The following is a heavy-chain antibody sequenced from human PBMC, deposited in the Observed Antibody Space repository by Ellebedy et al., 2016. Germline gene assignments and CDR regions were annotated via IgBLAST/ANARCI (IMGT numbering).Heavy chain of an antibody. Sequence: SETLSLTXAVYGGSFSGYYWSWIRQPPGKGLEWIGEINHSGSTNYNPSLKSRVTISVDTSKNQFSLKLSSVTAADTAVYYCARAGYSSGWYPDAFDIWGQGTMVTGSS. J-gene: IGHJ3*02. V-gene: IGHV4-34*01. CDR3: ARAGYSSGWYPDAFDI. CDR2: INHSGST. CDR1: GGSFSGYY. D-gene: IGHD6-19*01.